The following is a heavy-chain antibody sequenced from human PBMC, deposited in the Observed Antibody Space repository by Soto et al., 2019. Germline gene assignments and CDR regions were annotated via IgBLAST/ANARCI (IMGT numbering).Heavy chain of an antibody. Sequence: PGGSLRLSCAASGFTFSSYAMRWVRQAPGKGLEWVAVISYDGSNKYYADSVKGRFTISRDNSKNTLYLQMNSLRAEDTAVYYCVKCSVALYYYYGMDVWGQGTTVTVSS. CDR2: ISYDGSNK. CDR3: VKCSVALYYYYGMDV. CDR1: GFTFSSYA. D-gene: IGHD5-12*01. V-gene: IGHV3-30-3*01. J-gene: IGHJ6*02.